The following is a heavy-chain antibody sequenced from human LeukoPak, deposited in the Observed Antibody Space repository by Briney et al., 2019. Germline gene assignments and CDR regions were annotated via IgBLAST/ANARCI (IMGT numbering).Heavy chain of an antibody. CDR3: GKDRSAMVGDSPMDS. V-gene: IGHV3-30*18. Sequence: QAGGSLRLSCEASGFTFSSYGMHWVRQAPGRGLEWVSLITYDGYYKYYADSVKGRFTISSDNSKNTLYLHMNNLRPEDTAVYYCGKDRSAMVGDSPMDSWGQGTLVIVSS. CDR1: GFTFSSYG. CDR2: ITYDGYYK. J-gene: IGHJ4*02. D-gene: IGHD3-10*01.